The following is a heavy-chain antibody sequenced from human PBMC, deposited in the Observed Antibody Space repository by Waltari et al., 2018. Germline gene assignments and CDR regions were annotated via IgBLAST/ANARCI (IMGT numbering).Heavy chain of an antibody. D-gene: IGHD2-8*01. Sequence: QLQLQESGPGLVKPSETLSLTCTVSGCSLSSSSYYWGWIRQPPGKGLEWIGSIYYSGSTYYNPSLKSRVTISVDTSKNQFSLKLSSVTAADTAVYYCARGKMGWFDPWGQGTLVTVSS. CDR2: IYYSGST. V-gene: IGHV4-39*01. CDR3: ARGKMGWFDP. J-gene: IGHJ5*02. CDR1: GCSLSSSSYY.